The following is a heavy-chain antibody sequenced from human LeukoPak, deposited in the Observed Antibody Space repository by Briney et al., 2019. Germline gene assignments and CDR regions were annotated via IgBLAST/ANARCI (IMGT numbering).Heavy chain of an antibody. CDR2: IWYDGSNK. D-gene: IGHD3-10*01. Sequence: PGGSLRLSCAASGFTFSSYGMHWVRQAPGKGLEWVAVIWYDGSNKYYADSVKGRFTISRDNSKNTLYLQMNSLRAEDTAVYYCARRAYGSGSYFDYWGQGTLVTVSS. V-gene: IGHV3-33*01. CDR3: ARRAYGSGSYFDY. CDR1: GFTFSSYG. J-gene: IGHJ4*02.